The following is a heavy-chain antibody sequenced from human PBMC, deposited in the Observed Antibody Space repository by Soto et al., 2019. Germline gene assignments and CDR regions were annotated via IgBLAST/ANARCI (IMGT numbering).Heavy chain of an antibody. J-gene: IGHJ5*02. V-gene: IGHV1-18*01. CDR3: ARDLVVPAAGNWFDP. Sequence: ASVKVSCKASGYTFTSYGISWVRQAPGQGLEWMGWISAYNGNTNYAQKLQGRVTMTTDTSTSTAYMELRSLRSDDTAVYYCARDLVVPAAGNWFDPWGQGALVTVSS. CDR2: ISAYNGNT. CDR1: GYTFTSYG. D-gene: IGHD2-2*01.